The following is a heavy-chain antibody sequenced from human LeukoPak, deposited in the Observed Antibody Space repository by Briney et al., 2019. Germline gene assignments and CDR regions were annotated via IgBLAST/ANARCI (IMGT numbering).Heavy chain of an antibody. V-gene: IGHV2-70*11. D-gene: IGHD6-13*01. CDR1: GFSLSTSGMC. Sequence: SGPALVKPTQTLTLTCTFSGFSLSTSGMCVSWIRQPPGKALEWLARIDWDDDKYYSTSLKTRLTISKDTSKNQVVLTMTNMDPVDTATYYCARILCEQQLVRPRGDAFDIWGQGTMVTVSS. CDR3: ARILCEQQLVRPRGDAFDI. CDR2: IDWDDDK. J-gene: IGHJ3*02.